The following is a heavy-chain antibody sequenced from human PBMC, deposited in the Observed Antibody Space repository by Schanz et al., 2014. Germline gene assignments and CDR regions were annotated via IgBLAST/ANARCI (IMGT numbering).Heavy chain of an antibody. D-gene: IGHD2-2*01. V-gene: IGHV3-48*01. CDR2: ISSSSGTI. CDR1: GFTFSNYG. Sequence: EVQLVQSGGGLVQPGGSLRLSCEASGFTFSNYGMNWVRQAPEKGLEWVSYISSSSGTIYYADSVKGRFTISRDNAKIVLYLQMNGVRAEDTAVYFCARDLSSLIQGDVWGKGTTVTVSS. CDR3: ARDLSSLIQGDV. J-gene: IGHJ6*04.